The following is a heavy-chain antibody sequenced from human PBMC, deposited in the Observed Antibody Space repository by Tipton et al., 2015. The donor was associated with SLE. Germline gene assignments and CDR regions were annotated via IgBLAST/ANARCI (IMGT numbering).Heavy chain of an antibody. D-gene: IGHD2-2*01. CDR2: ITSSTGYT. CDR1: GFTFSDYY. Sequence: GSLRLSFAASGFTFSDYYMSWIRQAPGKGLEWVSYITSSTGYTNYADSVRGRFTISRDNAKNSLYLQMSSLRAEDTAVYYCAREGYDTSSIDYWGQGTLVTVSS. V-gene: IGHV3-11*06. J-gene: IGHJ4*02. CDR3: AREGYDTSSIDY.